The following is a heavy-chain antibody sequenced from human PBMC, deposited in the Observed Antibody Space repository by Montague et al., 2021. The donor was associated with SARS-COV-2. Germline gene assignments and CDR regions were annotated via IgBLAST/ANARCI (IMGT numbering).Heavy chain of an antibody. D-gene: IGHD6-13*01. J-gene: IGHJ5*02. CDR1: GFSLSTSGVG. V-gene: IGHV2-5*02. CDR3: AHRPSIAAAGTFRFDP. CDR2: IYWDDDK. Sequence: PALVNPTQTLTLTCTFSGFSLSTSGVGVGWIRQPPGKALEWLALIYWDDDKRYSPSLKSRLTITKDTSKNQVVLTMTNMDPVDTATYYCAHRPSIAAAGTFRFDPWDQGTLVTVSS.